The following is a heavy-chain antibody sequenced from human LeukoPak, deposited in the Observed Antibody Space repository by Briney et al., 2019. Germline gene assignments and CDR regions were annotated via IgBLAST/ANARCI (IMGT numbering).Heavy chain of an antibody. D-gene: IGHD1-26*01. CDR2: IYPGDSDI. J-gene: IGHJ4*02. Sequence: GESLKTSCKGSGYSFTSYWIGWVRQLPGKGLEWMGIIYPGDSDIRYSPSFQGQVTISADKSISTAYLQWSSLKASDTAMYYCAIRYSGSYNDYWGQGTLVTVSS. CDR1: GYSFTSYW. CDR3: AIRYSGSYNDY. V-gene: IGHV5-51*01.